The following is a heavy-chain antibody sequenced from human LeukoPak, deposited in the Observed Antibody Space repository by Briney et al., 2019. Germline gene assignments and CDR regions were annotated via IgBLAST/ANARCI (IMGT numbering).Heavy chain of an antibody. J-gene: IGHJ4*02. Sequence: SETLSLTCTVSGGSISNYYWSWIRQSPVKGLEWIGFIYYSGSTNYNPSLKSRVTISVDTSKNQFSLKLSSVTAADTAVYYCARVAVAAREYFDYWGQGTLVTVSS. CDR2: IYYSGST. CDR3: ARVAVAAREYFDY. CDR1: GGSISNYY. V-gene: IGHV4-59*01. D-gene: IGHD6-19*01.